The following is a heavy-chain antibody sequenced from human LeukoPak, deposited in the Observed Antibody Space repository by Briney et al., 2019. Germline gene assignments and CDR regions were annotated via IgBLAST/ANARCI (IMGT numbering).Heavy chain of an antibody. CDR3: ARGMSAAYDYNWFDS. Sequence: SETLSLTCTVSGGSISSYYWSWIRQPAGKGLEWIGRIHASGSTRYNPSLKSRVTMSVDTSKNQFSLKLTSVTAADTALYFCARGMSAAYDYNWFDSWGQGTLVTVSS. V-gene: IGHV4-4*07. D-gene: IGHD5-12*01. CDR2: IHASGST. J-gene: IGHJ5*01. CDR1: GGSISSYY.